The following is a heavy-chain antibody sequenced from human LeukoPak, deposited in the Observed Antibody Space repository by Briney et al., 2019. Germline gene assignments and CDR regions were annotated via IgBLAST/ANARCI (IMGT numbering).Heavy chain of an antibody. V-gene: IGHV3-23*01. CDR2: ISGSGGST. D-gene: IGHD4-17*01. CDR3: AKDLDHDHGDYVSNAFDI. Sequence: PGGSLRLSCAASGFTFSSYAMSWVRQAPGKGLEWVSAISGSGGSTYYADSVKGRFTISRDNSKNTLYLRMNSLRAEDTAVYYCAKDLDHDHGDYVSNAFDIWGQGTMVTVSS. CDR1: GFTFSSYA. J-gene: IGHJ3*02.